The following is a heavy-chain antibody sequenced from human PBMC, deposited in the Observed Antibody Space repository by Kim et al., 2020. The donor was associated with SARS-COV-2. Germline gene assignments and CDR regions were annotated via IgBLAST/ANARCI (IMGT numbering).Heavy chain of an antibody. Sequence: SETLSLTCAVYGGSFSGYYWSWIRQPPGKGLEWIGEINHSGSTNYNPSLKSRVTISVDTSKNQFSLKLSSVTAADTAVYYCARGQATIPQTESYYYYGMDVWGQGTTVTVSS. V-gene: IGHV4-34*01. CDR1: GGSFSGYY. D-gene: IGHD5-12*01. J-gene: IGHJ6*02. CDR2: INHSGST. CDR3: ARGQATIPQTESYYYYGMDV.